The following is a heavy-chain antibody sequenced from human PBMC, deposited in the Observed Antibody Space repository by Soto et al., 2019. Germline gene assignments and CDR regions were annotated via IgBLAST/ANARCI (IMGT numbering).Heavy chain of an antibody. CDR3: AKDRTEYSSSWYDYFDY. Sequence: GGSLRLSCAASGFTFSSYAMSWVRQAPGKGLEWVSAISGSGGSTYYAHSVKGRFTISRYNSKNTPYLQMNSLRAEDTAVYYCAKDRTEYSSSWYDYFDYWGQGTLVTVSS. V-gene: IGHV3-23*01. CDR2: ISGSGGST. D-gene: IGHD6-13*01. J-gene: IGHJ4*02. CDR1: GFTFSSYA.